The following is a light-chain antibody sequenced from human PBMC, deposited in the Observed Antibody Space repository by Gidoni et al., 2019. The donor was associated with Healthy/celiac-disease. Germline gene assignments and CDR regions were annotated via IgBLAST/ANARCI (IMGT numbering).Light chain of an antibody. CDR1: QSVSSSY. J-gene: IGKJ1*01. V-gene: IGKV3-20*01. Sequence: EIVFTQSPGTLSLSPGERATLSCRASQSVSSSYLAWYQQKPGQAPRLLIYGASSRATGIPDRFSGSGSGTDFTLTISRLEPEDFAVYYCQKDGSSPRTFGQXAKVEIK. CDR2: GAS. CDR3: QKDGSSPRT.